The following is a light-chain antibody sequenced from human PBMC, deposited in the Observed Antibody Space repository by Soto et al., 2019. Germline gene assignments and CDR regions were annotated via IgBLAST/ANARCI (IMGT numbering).Light chain of an antibody. CDR2: GAY. V-gene: IGKV3-15*01. CDR3: QQHNQWPIT. CDR1: QSVNIN. Sequence: EIVMTQSPATLSVSPGERATLSCMASQSVNINLAWYQQRPGQAPRLLIFGAYSRANGIPARFSGSGSGTEFTLTINSLQSEDSAVYYCQQHNQWPITFGQGTRLEIK. J-gene: IGKJ5*01.